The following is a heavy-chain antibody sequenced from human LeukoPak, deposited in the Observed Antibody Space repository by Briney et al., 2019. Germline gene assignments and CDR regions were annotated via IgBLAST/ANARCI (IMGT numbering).Heavy chain of an antibody. CDR3: ARVLRSDDYYYYGMDV. V-gene: IGHV3-30*03. D-gene: IGHD3-3*01. J-gene: IGHJ6*02. Sequence: GRSLRLSCAASGFTFSSYGMHWVRQAPGKGLEWVAVISYDGSNKYYADSVKGRFTISRDNSKNTLYLQMNSLRAEDTAVYYCARVLRSDDYYYYGMDVWGQGTTVTVSS. CDR1: GFTFSSYG. CDR2: ISYDGSNK.